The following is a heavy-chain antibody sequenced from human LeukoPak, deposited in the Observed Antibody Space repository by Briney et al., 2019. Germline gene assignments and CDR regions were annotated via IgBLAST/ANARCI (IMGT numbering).Heavy chain of an antibody. J-gene: IGHJ3*01. CDR1: GGSISTSYY. V-gene: IGHV4-38-2*02. CDR2: IYYSGST. D-gene: IGHD2-15*01. Sequence: SETLSLTCTVSGGSISTSYYWGWIRQPPGKGLEWIGSIYYSGSTYYNPSLKSRVTISVDTSKNQFSLKLSSVTAADTAVYYCAREWSGFDFWGQGIMVTVSS. CDR3: AREWSGFDF.